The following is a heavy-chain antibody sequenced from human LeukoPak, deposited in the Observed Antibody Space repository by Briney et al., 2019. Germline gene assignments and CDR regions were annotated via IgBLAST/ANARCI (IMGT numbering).Heavy chain of an antibody. J-gene: IGHJ4*02. CDR3: ARGLGGIAVAGPLDY. D-gene: IGHD6-19*01. CDR2: INPSGGST. V-gene: IGHV1-46*01. CDR1: GYTFTSYY. Sequence: EASVKVSCKASGYTFTSYYMHWVRQAPGQGLEWMGIINPSGGSTSYAQKLQGRVTMTRDTSTSTVYMELSSLRSEDTAVYYCARGLGGIAVAGPLDYWGQGTLVTISS.